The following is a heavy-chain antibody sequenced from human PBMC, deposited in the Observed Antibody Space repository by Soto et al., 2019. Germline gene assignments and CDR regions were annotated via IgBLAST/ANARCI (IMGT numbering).Heavy chain of an antibody. CDR1: GGSVSSHY. Sequence: SETLSLTCSVSGGSVSSHYWSWVRQPAGKGLEWIGRIYISGNTKNNPSFKSRVTMSVDTSKNQVSLRLSSVTAADTAVYYCARELKPYNSGWYFTLSWSQGTQVTVSS. J-gene: IGHJ5*02. D-gene: IGHD6-19*01. CDR2: IYISGNT. CDR3: ARELKPYNSGWYFTLS. V-gene: IGHV4-4*07.